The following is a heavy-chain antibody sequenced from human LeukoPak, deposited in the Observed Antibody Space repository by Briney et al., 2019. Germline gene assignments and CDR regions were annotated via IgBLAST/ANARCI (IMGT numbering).Heavy chain of an antibody. CDR1: GGTFSSYA. V-gene: IGHV1-69*05. J-gene: IGHJ3*02. CDR3: ARRVAVARRDAFDI. CDR2: IIPIFGTA. D-gene: IGHD6-19*01. Sequence: ASVKVSCKASGGTFSSYAISWVRQAPGQGLEWMGGIIPIFGTANYAQKLQGRVTMSTDTSTGTAYMELRSLRSDDTVVYYCARRVAVARRDAFDIWGQGTMVTVSS.